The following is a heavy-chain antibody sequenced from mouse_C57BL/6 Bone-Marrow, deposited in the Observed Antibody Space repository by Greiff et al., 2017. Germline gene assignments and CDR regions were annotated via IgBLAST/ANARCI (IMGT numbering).Heavy chain of an antibody. CDR1: GFTFSSYG. V-gene: IGHV5-6*01. CDR2: ISSGGSYT. CDR3: ARQITSFDY. Sequence: EVKVVESGGDLVKPGGSLKLSCAASGFTFSSYGMSWVRQTPDKRLEWVATISSGGSYTYYPDSVKGRFTISRDNAKNTLYLHMSSLKSEDTAMYYCARQITSFDYWGQGTTLTVSS. J-gene: IGHJ2*01. D-gene: IGHD1-1*01.